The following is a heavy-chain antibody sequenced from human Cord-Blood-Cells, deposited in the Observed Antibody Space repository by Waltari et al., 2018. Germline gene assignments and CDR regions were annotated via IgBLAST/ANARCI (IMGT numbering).Heavy chain of an antibody. J-gene: IGHJ4*02. D-gene: IGHD6-19*01. CDR1: GGSIRSCNW. V-gene: IGHV4-4*03. CDR2: IYHSGST. Sequence: VQLQESGPGLVKPPGTLSLTCAVFGGSIRSCNWCSWVCQPPGKGLEWIGEIYHSGSTNYNPSLKSRVTISVDKSKNQFSLKLSSVTAADTAVYYCARDPGIAVGTFDYWGQGTLVTVSS. CDR3: ARDPGIAVGTFDY.